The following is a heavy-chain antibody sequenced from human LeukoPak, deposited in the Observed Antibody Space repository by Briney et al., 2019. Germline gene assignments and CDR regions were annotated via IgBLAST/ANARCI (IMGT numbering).Heavy chain of an antibody. V-gene: IGHV3-7*04. Sequence: GGSLRLSCAASGFTFRSYWMSWVRQAPGKGLEWVANIKQDGSEKYYVDSVKGRFTISRDNAKSSLYLQMNSLRAEDTAVYYCAREYYYGSGSYYNGYWGQGTLVTVSS. J-gene: IGHJ4*02. D-gene: IGHD3-10*01. CDR1: GFTFRSYW. CDR2: IKQDGSEK. CDR3: AREYYYGSGSYYNGY.